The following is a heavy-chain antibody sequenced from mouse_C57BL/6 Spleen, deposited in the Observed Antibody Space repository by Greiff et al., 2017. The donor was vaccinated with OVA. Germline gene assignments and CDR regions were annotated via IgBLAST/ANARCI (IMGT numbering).Heavy chain of an antibody. CDR1: GYTFTSYW. D-gene: IGHD1-1*01. CDR3: ARVGAFTTVVATDFDY. V-gene: IGHV1-52*01. CDR2: IDPSDSET. J-gene: IGHJ2*01. Sequence: QVQLKQPGAELVRPGSSVKLSCKASGYTFTSYWMHWVKQRPIQGLEWIGNIDPSDSETHYNQKFKDKATLTVDKSSSTAYMQLSSLTSEDSAVYYCARVGAFTTVVATDFDYWGQGTTLTVSS.